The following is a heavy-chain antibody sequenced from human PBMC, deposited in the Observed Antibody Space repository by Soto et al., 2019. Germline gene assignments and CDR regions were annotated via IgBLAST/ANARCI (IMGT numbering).Heavy chain of an antibody. J-gene: IGHJ5*02. CDR1: GYTFTSYA. D-gene: IGHD2-2*01. Sequence: GASVKVSCKASGYTFTSYAMHWVRQAPGQRLEWMGWINAGNGNTKYSQKFQGRVTITRDTSASTAYMELSSLRSEDTAVYYCARGVEEDIVVVPAANAWGQGTLVTVSS. CDR2: INAGNGNT. V-gene: IGHV1-3*01. CDR3: ARGVEEDIVVVPAANA.